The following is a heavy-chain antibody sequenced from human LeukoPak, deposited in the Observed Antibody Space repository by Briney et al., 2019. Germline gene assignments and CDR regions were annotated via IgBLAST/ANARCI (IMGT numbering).Heavy chain of an antibody. Sequence: MTSQTLSLTCTASGGSISSGSYYWVWIRQPAGKGLEWIGRIYTSGSTNYNPSLKSRATMSVDTSKNQFSLKLSSVTAADTAVYYCARVLTVDYCSSTSCRDYYYYYMDVWGKGTTVTISS. CDR1: GGSISSGSYY. J-gene: IGHJ6*03. D-gene: IGHD2-2*01. CDR3: ARVLTVDYCSSTSCRDYYYYYMDV. V-gene: IGHV4-61*02. CDR2: IYTSGST.